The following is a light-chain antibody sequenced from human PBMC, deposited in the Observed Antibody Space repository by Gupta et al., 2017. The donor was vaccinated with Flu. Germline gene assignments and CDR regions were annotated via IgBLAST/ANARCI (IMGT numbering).Light chain of an antibody. CDR3: QQYGSSLT. CDR2: GAS. Sequence: EIVLTQSPGTLSLSPGERATLSCRASQTISSTYLAWYQQKPGQAPRLLIYGASNRATGIPDRFSGSGSGTDFTLTIRLEPEDVAVYYCQQYGSSLTFGGGTKVEIK. CDR1: QTISSTY. J-gene: IGKJ4*01. V-gene: IGKV3-20*01.